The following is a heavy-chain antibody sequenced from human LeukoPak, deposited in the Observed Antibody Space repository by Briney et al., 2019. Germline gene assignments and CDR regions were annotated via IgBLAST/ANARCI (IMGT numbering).Heavy chain of an antibody. CDR1: GFTFSSYS. CDR3: ASGVITFYYDSSGWDAFDI. Sequence: GGSLRLSCAASGFTFSSYSMNWVRQAPGKGLEWVSSISSSSSYIYYADSVKGRFTISRDNAKNSLYLQMNSLRAEDTAVYYCASGVITFYYDSSGWDAFDIWGQGTMVTVSS. J-gene: IGHJ3*02. CDR2: ISSSSSYI. V-gene: IGHV3-21*01. D-gene: IGHD3-22*01.